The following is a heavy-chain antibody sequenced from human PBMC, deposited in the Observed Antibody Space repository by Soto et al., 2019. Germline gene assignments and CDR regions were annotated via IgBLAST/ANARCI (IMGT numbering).Heavy chain of an antibody. CDR1: AASRGRSSYF. V-gene: IGHV4-39*01. CDR3: ARRDRGGNGGKSFPF. D-gene: IGHD5-12*01. CDR2: LYYSGSA. J-gene: IGHJ4*02. Sequence: SETLSLTCTVSAASRGRSSYFWGWIRQPPGKGLEWIGSLYYSGSAYYNPSLYSRVTISADTSKNLLSLKLRSVTAADTAVYYCARRDRGGNGGKSFPFWGQGTLVTVSS.